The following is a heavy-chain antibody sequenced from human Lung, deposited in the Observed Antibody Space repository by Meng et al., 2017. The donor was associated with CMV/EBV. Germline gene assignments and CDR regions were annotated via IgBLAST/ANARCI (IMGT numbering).Heavy chain of an antibody. V-gene: IGHV1-3*01. D-gene: IGHD4-23*01. CDR1: GHPFSNYA. CDR2: VNAVNGNT. Sequence: QVQLVQSGAEVKKPGASVQVSCKASGHPFSNYAMHWVRQAPGQRLEWMGLVNAVNGNTRYSQKFQGRVTISRDTSASTVYMELSSLTSEDTAVYYCASERWGSGYLDLWGRGSLVTVSS. CDR3: ASERWGSGYLDL. J-gene: IGHJ2*01.